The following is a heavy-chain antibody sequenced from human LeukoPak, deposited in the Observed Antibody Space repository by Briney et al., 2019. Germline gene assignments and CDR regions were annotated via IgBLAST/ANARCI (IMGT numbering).Heavy chain of an antibody. CDR2: ISAYNGNT. CDR3: ASMVGAAGTGGYFDY. D-gene: IGHD6-19*01. Sequence: ASVKVSCKASGYTFTSYGISWVRQAPGQGLEWMGWISAYNGNTNYAQKLQGRVTMTTDTSTGTAYMELRSLRSDDTAVYYCASMVGAAGTGGYFDYWGQGTLVTVSS. V-gene: IGHV1-18*01. CDR1: GYTFTSYG. J-gene: IGHJ4*02.